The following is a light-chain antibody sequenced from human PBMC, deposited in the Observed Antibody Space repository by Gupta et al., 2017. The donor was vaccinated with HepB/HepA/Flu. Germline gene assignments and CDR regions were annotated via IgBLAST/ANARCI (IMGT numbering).Light chain of an antibody. CDR3: CSYAGSYNYV. J-gene: IGLJ1*01. V-gene: IGLV2-11*01. Sequence: QSALTQPPSVSGSPGKSGTISRTGTSSDVGDYNYVSWYQHHPGKAPKLMISDVSKRPSGVPDRFSGSKSGNTASLTISGLQAEDEAFYYCCSYAGSYNYVFGTGTKVTVL. CDR1: SSDVGDYNY. CDR2: DVS.